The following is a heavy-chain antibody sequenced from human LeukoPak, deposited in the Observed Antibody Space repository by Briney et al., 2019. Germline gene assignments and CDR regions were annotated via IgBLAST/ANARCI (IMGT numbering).Heavy chain of an antibody. Sequence: PSETLSLTCAVYGGSFSGYYWSWIRQPPWKGLEWIGEINHSGSTNYNPSLKSRVTISVDTSKNQFSLKLSSVTAADTAVYYCARGLGYYYYYYMDVWGKGTTVTVSS. CDR3: ARGLGYYYYYYMDV. CDR1: GGSFSGYY. J-gene: IGHJ6*03. CDR2: INHSGST. V-gene: IGHV4-34*01.